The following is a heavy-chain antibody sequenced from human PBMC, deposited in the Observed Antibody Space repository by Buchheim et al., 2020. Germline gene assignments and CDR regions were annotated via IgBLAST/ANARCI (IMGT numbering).Heavy chain of an antibody. V-gene: IGHV3-30*18. Sequence: QVQLVESGGGVVQPGRSLRLSCAASGFTFSSYGMHWVRQAPGKGLEWVAVTSHDGSNKYYADSVKGRFTISRDNSKNTLFLQMNSLGAEDTAVYYCAKEDYDGSGSYLGYWGQGTL. CDR2: TSHDGSNK. J-gene: IGHJ4*02. CDR3: AKEDYDGSGSYLGY. D-gene: IGHD3-10*01. CDR1: GFTFSSYG.